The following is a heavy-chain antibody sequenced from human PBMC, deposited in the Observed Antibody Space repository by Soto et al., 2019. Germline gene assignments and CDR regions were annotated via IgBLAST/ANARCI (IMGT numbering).Heavy chain of an antibody. CDR1: GGSISSSSYY. Sequence: PSETLSLTCTVSGGSISSSSYYWGWIRQPPGKGLEWIGSIYYSGSTYYNPFLKSRVTISVDTSKNQFSLKLSSVTAADTAVYYCARLSITMVRGVISLGVDYWGQGTLVTVSS. CDR2: IYYSGST. V-gene: IGHV4-39*01. D-gene: IGHD3-10*01. CDR3: ARLSITMVRGVISLGVDY. J-gene: IGHJ4*02.